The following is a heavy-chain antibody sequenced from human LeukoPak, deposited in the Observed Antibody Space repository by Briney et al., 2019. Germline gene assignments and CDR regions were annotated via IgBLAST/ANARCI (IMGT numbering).Heavy chain of an antibody. CDR3: AREVGWFDP. J-gene: IGHJ5*02. Sequence: PGGSLRLSCAASGFTFSNAWMSWVRQAPGKGLEWIGSIYYSGSTYYNPSLKSRVTISVDTSKNQFSLKLSSVTAADTAVYYCAREVGWFDPWGQGTLVTVSS. CDR1: GFTFSNAW. CDR2: IYYSGST. V-gene: IGHV4-4*02.